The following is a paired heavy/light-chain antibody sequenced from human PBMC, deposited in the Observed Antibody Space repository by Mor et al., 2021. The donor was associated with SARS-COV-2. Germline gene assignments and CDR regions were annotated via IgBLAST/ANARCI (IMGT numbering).Light chain of an antibody. V-gene: IGKV1-5*03. CDR2: RAS. CDR1: QSISSW. CDR3: QQYNSYST. J-gene: IGKJ2*01. Sequence: DIQMTQSPSTLSASVGDRVTITCRASQSISSWLAWYQQKAGKAPKLLIYRASSLESGVPSRFSGSGSGTEFTLTISSLQPDDFATYYCQQYNSYSTFGQGTKLEIK.
Heavy chain of an antibody. Sequence: QITLKESGPTLVKPTQTLTLTCSFSGFALSTSGVGVGWIRQPPGKALEFLALIYWDDEERYRPSLKNRLTITKDTSKNHVVLIMTNMDPVDTATYYCAHRTPGAGGEYFHYWGQGNLVTVSS. D-gene: IGHD7-27*01. CDR2: IYWDDEE. V-gene: IGHV2-5*02. J-gene: IGHJ1*01. CDR3: AHRTPGAGGEYFHY. CDR1: GFALSTSGVG.